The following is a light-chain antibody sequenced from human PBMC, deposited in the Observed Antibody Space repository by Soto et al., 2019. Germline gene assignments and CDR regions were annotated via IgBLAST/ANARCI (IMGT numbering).Light chain of an antibody. Sequence: MVMTQSPATLSVSPWGRTTRSCGASQSVSSNLAWHQQKPGQAPRILMYDASTRATGIPARFSGSGSGTEFTLTISSLQSEDFAVYYCQQYHNWPITFGQGTRLEIK. CDR3: QQYHNWPIT. CDR1: QSVSSN. J-gene: IGKJ5*01. V-gene: IGKV3-15*01. CDR2: DAS.